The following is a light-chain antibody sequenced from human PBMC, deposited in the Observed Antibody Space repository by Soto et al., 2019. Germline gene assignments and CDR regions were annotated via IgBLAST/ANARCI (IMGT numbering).Light chain of an antibody. J-gene: IGKJ4*01. CDR1: QSVSSY. Sequence: EIVLTQSPATLSLSPGERATLSCRSSQSVSSYLAWYQQKPGQAPRLLIYDASNRATGIPARFSGSGSGTDFTLTISSLELEDYAVYYCQQRGNWPALTFGGGTKVEIK. V-gene: IGKV3-11*01. CDR3: QQRGNWPALT. CDR2: DAS.